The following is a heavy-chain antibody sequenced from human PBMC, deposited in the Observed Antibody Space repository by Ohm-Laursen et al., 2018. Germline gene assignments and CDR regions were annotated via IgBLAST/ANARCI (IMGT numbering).Heavy chain of an antibody. D-gene: IGHD2-21*02. CDR2: ISWNSGSI. V-gene: IGHV3-9*01. CDR1: GFTFDDYA. CDR3: ARDLRAYCGGDCYSPPSNFDI. Sequence: SLRLSCSASGFTFDDYAMHWVRQAPGKGLEWVSGISWNSGSIGYADSVKGRFTISRDDAKNSLFLQMNSLRVEDTAVYYCARDLRAYCGGDCYSPPSNFDIWGQGTMVTVSS. J-gene: IGHJ3*02.